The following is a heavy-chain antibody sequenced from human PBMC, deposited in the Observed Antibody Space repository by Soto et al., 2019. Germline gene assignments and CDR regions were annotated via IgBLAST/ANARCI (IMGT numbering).Heavy chain of an antibody. CDR3: ARHPNDRSAYYHHYYYGMDV. CDR2: INAGNGNT. CDR1: GYTFTSYG. Sequence: QIQLMQSGAEVKKPGASVKVSCKASGYTFTSYGIHWVRQAPGQRLEWTGWINAGNGNTKYSEKFQGRVTITRDTSASTAYLELSSLRSEDTAVYYCARHPNDRSAYYHHYYYGMDVWGQGTTVTVSS. J-gene: IGHJ6*02. V-gene: IGHV1-3*01. D-gene: IGHD3-22*01.